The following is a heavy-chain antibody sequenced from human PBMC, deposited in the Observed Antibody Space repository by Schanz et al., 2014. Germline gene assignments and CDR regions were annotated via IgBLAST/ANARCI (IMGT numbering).Heavy chain of an antibody. V-gene: IGHV1-3*01. CDR2: ITAYNGDT. CDR3: AGTYCSSTSCYTGYYYMDV. Sequence: QVQLVQSWAEVKGPGASVKVSCKASGYSFTPFPIHWVRQAPGQRLEWMGWITAYNGDTNYALKLQGRVTMTTDTSTGTAYMELTSLRSEDTAVYYCAGTYCSSTSCYTGYYYMDVWGKGTTVTVSS. CDR1: GYSFTPFP. D-gene: IGHD2-2*02. J-gene: IGHJ6*03.